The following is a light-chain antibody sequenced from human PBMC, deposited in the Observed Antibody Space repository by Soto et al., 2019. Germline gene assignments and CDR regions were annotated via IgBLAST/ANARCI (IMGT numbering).Light chain of an antibody. CDR1: TSNIGHNY. Sequence: QSVLTQPPSVSAAPGQKVTISCSGSTSNIGHNYVSWYQQLPQTAPKLLIFDNAKRPSGIPDRFSASKSGTSATLDITGLQTGDEADYYCGTWDDSLSALVFGSGTKLTVL. J-gene: IGLJ1*01. V-gene: IGLV1-51*01. CDR2: DNA. CDR3: GTWDDSLSALV.